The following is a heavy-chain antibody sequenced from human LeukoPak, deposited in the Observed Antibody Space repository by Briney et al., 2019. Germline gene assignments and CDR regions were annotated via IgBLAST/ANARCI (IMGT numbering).Heavy chain of an antibody. CDR2: IYPGDSDT. Sequence: PGESLKISCKGSGYSFTSYWIGWVRQMPGKSLEWMGIIYPGDSDTRYSPSFQGQVTISADKSISTAYLQWGSLKASDTAMYYCARQLVVPAATYCFDYWGQGTLVTVSS. CDR1: GYSFTSYW. CDR3: ARQLVVPAATYCFDY. V-gene: IGHV5-51*01. J-gene: IGHJ4*02. D-gene: IGHD2-2*01.